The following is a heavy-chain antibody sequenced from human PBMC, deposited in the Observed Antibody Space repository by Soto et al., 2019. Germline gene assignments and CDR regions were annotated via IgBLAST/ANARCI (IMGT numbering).Heavy chain of an antibody. V-gene: IGHV1-3*01. J-gene: IGHJ4*02. D-gene: IGHD2-15*01. Sequence: ASVKVSCKASVYTFTGYYMHWVRQAPGQGLEWMGWINAGNGNTKYSQKFQGRVTITRDTSASTAYMELSSLRSEDTAVYYCARDLGGWPDYWGQGTLVTVSS. CDR2: INAGNGNT. CDR1: VYTFTGYY. CDR3: ARDLGGWPDY.